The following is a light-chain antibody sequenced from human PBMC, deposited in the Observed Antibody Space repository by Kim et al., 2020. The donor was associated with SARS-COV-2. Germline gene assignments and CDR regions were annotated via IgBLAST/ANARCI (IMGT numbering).Light chain of an antibody. CDR3: NSRDSSGNHLV. J-gene: IGLJ3*02. Sequence: LGQTVRITCQGDTLRSYYSSWYQQKPGQAPVLVIYGKNNRPSGIPDRFSGSSSGNTASLTITGAQAEDEADYYCNSRDSSGNHLVFGGGTKLTVL. CDR2: GKN. V-gene: IGLV3-19*01. CDR1: TLRSYY.